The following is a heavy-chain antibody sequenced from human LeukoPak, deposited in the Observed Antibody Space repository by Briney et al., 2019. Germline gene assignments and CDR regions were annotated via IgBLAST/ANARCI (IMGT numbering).Heavy chain of an antibody. D-gene: IGHD3-10*01. CDR3: ACTPARRWCGELLAPNFDY. Sequence: GGSLRLSCAASGFTFSDYYMSWIRQAPGKGLEWVSYISSSSSYTNYADSVKGRFTISRDNAKNSLYLQMNSLRAEDTAVSHCACTPARRWCGELLAPNFDYWGQGTLVTVSS. CDR1: GFTFSDYY. V-gene: IGHV3-11*03. J-gene: IGHJ4*02. CDR2: ISSSSSYT.